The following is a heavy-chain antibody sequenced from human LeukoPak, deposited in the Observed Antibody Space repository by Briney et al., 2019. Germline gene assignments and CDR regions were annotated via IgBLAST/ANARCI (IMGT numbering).Heavy chain of an antibody. CDR2: ISYDGSNK. D-gene: IGHD2-2*01. V-gene: IGHV3-30*04. J-gene: IGHJ4*02. CDR1: GFTFSSYA. CDR3: ARDGGSSTSWYSY. Sequence: GGSLRLSCAASGFTFSSYAMHWVRQAPGKGLEWVAVISYDGSNKYYADSVKGRFTISRDNSKNTLYLQMNSLRAEDTAVYSCARDGGSSTSWYSYWGQGTLVTVSS.